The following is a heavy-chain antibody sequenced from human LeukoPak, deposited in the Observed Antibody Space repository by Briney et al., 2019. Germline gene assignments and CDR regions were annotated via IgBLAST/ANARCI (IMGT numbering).Heavy chain of an antibody. CDR2: INHSGST. CDR1: GGSFSGYY. V-gene: IGHV4-34*01. D-gene: IGHD2-15*01. CDR3: ARAAFHCSGGSCYVDYFDY. Sequence: SETLSLTCAVYGGSFSGYYWSWIRQPPGKGLEWIGEINHSGSTNYNPSLKSRVTISVDTSKNQFSLKLSSVTAADTAVYYCARAAFHCSGGSCYVDYFDYWGQGTLVTVPS. J-gene: IGHJ4*02.